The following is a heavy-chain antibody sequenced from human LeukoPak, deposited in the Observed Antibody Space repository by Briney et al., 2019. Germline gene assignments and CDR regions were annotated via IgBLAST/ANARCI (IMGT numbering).Heavy chain of an antibody. CDR2: IYTSGST. CDR1: GGSISSGSYY. CDR3: ARGPGYYYDSSVYQNPSYYFDY. V-gene: IGHV4-61*02. D-gene: IGHD3-22*01. Sequence: SETLSLTCTVSGGSISSGSYYWSWIRQPAGKGLEWIGRIYTSGSTNYNPSLKSRVTISVDTSKNQFSLKLSSVTAADTAVYYCARGPGYYYDSSVYQNPSYYFDYWGQGTLVTVSS. J-gene: IGHJ4*02.